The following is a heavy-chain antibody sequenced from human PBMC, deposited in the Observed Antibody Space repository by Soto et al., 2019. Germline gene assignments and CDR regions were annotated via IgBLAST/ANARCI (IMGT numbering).Heavy chain of an antibody. CDR3: ARDEWHYDFWSGYYLSYFDY. Sequence: GGSLRLSCAASGFTFSSYSMNWVRQAPGKGLEWVSYISSSSSTIYYADSVKGRFTISRDNAKNSLYLQMNSLRAEDTAVYYCARDEWHYDFWSGYYLSYFDYWGQGTLVTVS. CDR1: GFTFSSYS. V-gene: IGHV3-48*01. J-gene: IGHJ4*02. D-gene: IGHD3-3*01. CDR2: ISSSSSTI.